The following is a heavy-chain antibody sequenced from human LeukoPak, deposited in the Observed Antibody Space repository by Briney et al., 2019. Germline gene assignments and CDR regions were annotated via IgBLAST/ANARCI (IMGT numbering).Heavy chain of an antibody. CDR1: GFTFSSYA. CDR3: ARGDYYDSSGYYYVKN. D-gene: IGHD3-22*01. CDR2: ISGSGGST. V-gene: IGHV3-23*01. J-gene: IGHJ4*02. Sequence: PPGGSLRLSCAASGFTFSSYAMSWVRQAPGKGLEWISAISGSGGSTYYADSVKGRFTISRDNSKNTLYLQMNSLRAEDTAVYYCARGDYYDSSGYYYVKNWGQGTLVTVSS.